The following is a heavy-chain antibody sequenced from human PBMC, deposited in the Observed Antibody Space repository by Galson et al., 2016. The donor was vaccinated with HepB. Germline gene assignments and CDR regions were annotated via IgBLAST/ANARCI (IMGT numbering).Heavy chain of an antibody. CDR3: ARGGDKASLHLDL. CDR1: GYSFFSHT. J-gene: IGHJ5*02. Sequence: SVKVSCKASGYSFFSHTINWVRQAPGQGLEWMAWVSAYDGNKDYAQTVRDRVALTTDTSTTTAYLELRDLRTDDTAIYYCARGGDKASLHLDLWGQGTLVTVSS. CDR2: VSAYDGNK. D-gene: IGHD2-15*01. V-gene: IGHV1-18*04.